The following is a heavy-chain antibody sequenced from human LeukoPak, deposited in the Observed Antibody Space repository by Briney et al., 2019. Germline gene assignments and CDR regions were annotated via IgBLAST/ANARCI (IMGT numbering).Heavy chain of an antibody. CDR3: ARGSSAPLTIAAAGSSGFDP. CDR2: MNPNSGNT. CDR1: GYTFTSYD. J-gene: IGHJ5*02. D-gene: IGHD6-13*01. Sequence: ASVKVSCKASGYTFTSYDINWVRKATGQGLECMGWMNPNSGNTGYAQKFQGVVTMTRNTSVSTAYMELISLRSEDTAVYYCARGSSAPLTIAAAGSSGFDPWGQGTLVTVSS. V-gene: IGHV1-8*01.